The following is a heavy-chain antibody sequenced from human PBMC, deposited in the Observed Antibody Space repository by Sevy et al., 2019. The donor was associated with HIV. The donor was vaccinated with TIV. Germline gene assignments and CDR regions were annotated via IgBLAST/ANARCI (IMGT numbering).Heavy chain of an antibody. J-gene: IGHJ6*02. CDR1: GFTFSNTW. D-gene: IGHD6-13*01. Sequence: WGSLRLSCAASGFTFSNTWMNWVRQAPGKGLEWVGRIKSKTDDGTTDYAAPVKGRFTISRDVSKNTLYLQMNSLKTEDTAVYYCTTGEDVYSSSWHPHYSYGMDVWGQGTTVTVSS. CDR3: TTGEDVYSSSWHPHYSYGMDV. CDR2: IKSKTDDGTT. V-gene: IGHV3-15*07.